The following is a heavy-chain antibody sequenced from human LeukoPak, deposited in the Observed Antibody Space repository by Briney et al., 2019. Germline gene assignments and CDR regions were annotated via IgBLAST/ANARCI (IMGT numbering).Heavy chain of an antibody. CDR2: ISAYNGNT. CDR3: ATSGPIRLVYPFDY. CDR1: GYTFTTYG. Sequence: ASVKVSCKASGYTFTTYGITWVRQAPGQGLEWMGWISAYNGNTNYAQKLQGRVTMTTDTSTDTAYMELSSLRSEDTAVYYCATSGPIRLVYPFDYWGQGTLVTVSS. V-gene: IGHV1-18*01. D-gene: IGHD6-19*01. J-gene: IGHJ4*02.